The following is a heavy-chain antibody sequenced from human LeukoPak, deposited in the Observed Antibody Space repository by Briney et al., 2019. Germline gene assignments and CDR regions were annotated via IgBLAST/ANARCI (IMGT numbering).Heavy chain of an antibody. J-gene: IGHJ6*03. Sequence: SETLSLTCTVSGGSISTYYWSWIRQPPGKGLEWIGYIYYSGSTNYNPSLKSRVTISVDTSKNQFSLKLSSVTAADTAVYYCARGYSSSDAYYYMDVWGKGTTVTVSS. V-gene: IGHV4-59*12. D-gene: IGHD6-6*01. CDR2: IYYSGST. CDR3: ARGYSSSDAYYYMDV. CDR1: GGSISTYY.